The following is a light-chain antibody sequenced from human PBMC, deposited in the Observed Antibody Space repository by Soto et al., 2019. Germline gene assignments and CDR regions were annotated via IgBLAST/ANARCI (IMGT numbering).Light chain of an antibody. V-gene: IGLV2-14*01. J-gene: IGLJ2*01. CDR1: RSDVGEHKY. CDR3: SSYANVSTYV. CDR2: EVN. Sequence: QSALTQPASVSGSPGQSITISCTGTRSDVGEHKYVSWYRQYPGKAPKLMIYEVNNRPSGVSDRFSGSKSGNTASLTISRLHTEDEADYYCSSYANVSTYVFGGGTKVTVL.